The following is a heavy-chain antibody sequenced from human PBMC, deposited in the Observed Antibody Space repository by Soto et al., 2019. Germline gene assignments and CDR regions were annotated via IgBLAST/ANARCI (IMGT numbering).Heavy chain of an antibody. CDR3: AREADYYDSSGYPSDYYGMDV. D-gene: IGHD3-22*01. J-gene: IGHJ6*02. Sequence: QVQLVQSGAEVKKPGASVKVSCKASGYTFTSYGISWVRQAPGQGLEWMAWISAYNGNTNYAQKLQGRVTMTTDTSTSTAYMELRSLRSDDTAVYYCAREADYYDSSGYPSDYYGMDVWGQGTTVTVSS. V-gene: IGHV1-18*04. CDR1: GYTFTSYG. CDR2: ISAYNGNT.